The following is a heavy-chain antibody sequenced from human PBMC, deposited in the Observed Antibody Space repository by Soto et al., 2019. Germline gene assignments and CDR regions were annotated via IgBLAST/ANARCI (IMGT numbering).Heavy chain of an antibody. D-gene: IGHD6-13*01. CDR1: GGSFSGYY. V-gene: IGHV4-34*01. CDR2: INHSGST. J-gene: IGHJ4*02. CDR3: ADSSSLHYTFDY. Sequence: SETLSLTCAVYGGSFSGYYWSWIRQPPGKGLEWIGEINHSGSTNYNPSLKSRVTISVDTSKNQFSLKLSSVTAADTAVYYCADSSSLHYTFDYWGQGTLVTVSS.